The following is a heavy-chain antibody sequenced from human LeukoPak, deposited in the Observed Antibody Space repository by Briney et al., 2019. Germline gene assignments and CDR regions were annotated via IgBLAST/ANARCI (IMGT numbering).Heavy chain of an antibody. CDR3: ARSYIVVVVAATYNWFDP. V-gene: IGHV4-30-2*01. CDR1: GGSISSGDYY. CDR2: VYHSGST. J-gene: IGHJ5*02. D-gene: IGHD2-15*01. Sequence: PSQTLSLTCTVSGGSISSGDYYWSWIRQPPGKGLEWIGYVYHSGSTYYNPSLKSRVTMSVDRSNNRFSLTLTSVTAADTAVYYCARSYIVVVVAATYNWFDPWGQGTLVTVSS.